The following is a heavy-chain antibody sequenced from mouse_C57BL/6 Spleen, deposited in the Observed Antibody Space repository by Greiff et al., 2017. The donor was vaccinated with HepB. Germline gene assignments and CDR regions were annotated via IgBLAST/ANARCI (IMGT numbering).Heavy chain of an antibody. J-gene: IGHJ4*01. Sequence: QVQLKQSGAELVKPGASVKLSCKASGYTFTSYWMHWVKQRPGQGLAWIGMIHPNSGSTNYNEKFKSKATLTVDKSSSTAYMQLSSLTSEDSAVYYCARGIYDGYYDAMDYWGQGTSVTVSS. V-gene: IGHV1-64*01. CDR1: GYTFTSYW. CDR3: ARGIYDGYYDAMDY. CDR2: IHPNSGST. D-gene: IGHD2-3*01.